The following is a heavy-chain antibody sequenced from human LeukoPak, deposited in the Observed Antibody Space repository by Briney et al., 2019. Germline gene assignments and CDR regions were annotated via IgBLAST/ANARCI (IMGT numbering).Heavy chain of an antibody. V-gene: IGHV1-69*06. J-gene: IGHJ3*02. CDR2: IIPIFGTA. D-gene: IGHD6-19*01. CDR3: ARTPLQKGIAVAGDAFDI. CDR1: GGTFSSYA. Sequence: ASVKVSCKASGGTFSSYAISWVRQAPGQGLEWMGGIIPIFGTANYAQKFQGRVTITADKSTSTAYMELSSLRSEDTAVYYCARTPLQKGIAVAGDAFDIWGQGTMVTVSS.